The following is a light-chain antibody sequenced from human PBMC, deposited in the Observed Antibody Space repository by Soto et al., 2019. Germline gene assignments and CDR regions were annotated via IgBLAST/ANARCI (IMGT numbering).Light chain of an antibody. CDR1: QSLLYSNGNNY. V-gene: IGKV2-28*01. CDR2: LGS. Sequence: DTVMTPSPLSLPVTPGEAASISCRSSQSLLYSNGNNYLDWYLQKPGQSPKLLIYLGSNRATGVPDRFSGSGSGTDFTLKISRVQAEDVATYYCLQALQTPFTFGPGTKVDIK. CDR3: LQALQTPFT. J-gene: IGKJ3*01.